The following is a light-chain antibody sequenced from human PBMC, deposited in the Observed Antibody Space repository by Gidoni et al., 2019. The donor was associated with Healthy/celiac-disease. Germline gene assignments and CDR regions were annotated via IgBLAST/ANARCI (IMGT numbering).Light chain of an antibody. Sequence: DIVLTQSPGTLSLSPGERATLSCRASQSVSSSYLAWYQQKPGQAPRRLIYGASSRATGLPDRFSGSGSGTDFTLTISRLEPEDVAVYYCQQYGSSPPITFGQGTRLEIK. J-gene: IGKJ5*01. CDR3: QQYGSSPPIT. CDR2: GAS. CDR1: QSVSSSY. V-gene: IGKV3-20*01.